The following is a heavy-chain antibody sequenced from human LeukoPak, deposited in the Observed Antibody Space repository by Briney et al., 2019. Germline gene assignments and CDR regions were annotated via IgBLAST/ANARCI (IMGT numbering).Heavy chain of an antibody. Sequence: GASVKVSCKASGYTFTSYDINWARQATGQGLEWMGWMNPNSGNTGYAQKFQGRVTMTRNTSISTAYMELSSLRSEDTAVYYCARWLWFGELSIGYWGQGTLVTVSS. D-gene: IGHD3-10*01. CDR2: MNPNSGNT. V-gene: IGHV1-8*01. CDR1: GYTFTSYD. J-gene: IGHJ4*02. CDR3: ARWLWFGELSIGY.